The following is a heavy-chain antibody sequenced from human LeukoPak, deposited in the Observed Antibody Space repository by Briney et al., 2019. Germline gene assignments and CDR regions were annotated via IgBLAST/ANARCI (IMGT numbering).Heavy chain of an antibody. D-gene: IGHD4-17*01. CDR1: GFTFDDYA. V-gene: IGHV3-9*01. CDR2: ISWNSGRI. CDR3: ARDVSAVTSTGMDV. Sequence: PGRSLRLSCAASGFTFDDYAMHWVRQAPGKGLEWVSGISWNSGRIGYADSVKGRFTISRDIAKNSLYLQMNSLRAEDTALYYCARDVSAVTSTGMDVWGQGTTVTVSS. J-gene: IGHJ6*02.